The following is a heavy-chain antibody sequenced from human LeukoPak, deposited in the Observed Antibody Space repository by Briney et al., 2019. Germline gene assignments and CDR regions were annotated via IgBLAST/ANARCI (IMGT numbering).Heavy chain of an antibody. CDR3: TTDPAQYCSSTSCYTKKEDY. D-gene: IGHD2-2*01. Sequence: GGSLRLSCAASGFTFSNAWMSWVRQAPGKGLEWVGRIKSKTDGGTTDYAAPVKGRFTISRDDSKNTLYPQMNSLKTEDTAVHYCTTDPAQYCSSTSCYTKKEDYWGQGTLVTVSS. CDR1: GFTFSNAW. V-gene: IGHV3-15*01. J-gene: IGHJ4*02. CDR2: IKSKTDGGTT.